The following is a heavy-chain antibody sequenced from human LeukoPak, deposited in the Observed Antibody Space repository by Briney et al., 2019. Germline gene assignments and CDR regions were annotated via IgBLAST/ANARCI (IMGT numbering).Heavy chain of an antibody. CDR3: ARAPLRYCSGGSCYSDFDY. V-gene: IGHV4-4*07. CDR2: IYTSGST. CDR1: GGSINSYY. Sequence: PSETLSLTCTVSGGSINSYYWSWIRQPAGKGLEWIGRIYTSGSTNYNPSLKSRVTISLDKSKNQFSLHLSSVTAADTAVYYCARAPLRYCSGGSCYSDFDYWGQGTPVTVSS. J-gene: IGHJ4*02. D-gene: IGHD2-15*01.